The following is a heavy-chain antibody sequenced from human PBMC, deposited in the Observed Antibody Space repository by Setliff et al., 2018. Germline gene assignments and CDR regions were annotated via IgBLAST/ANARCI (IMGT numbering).Heavy chain of an antibody. Sequence: LSLTCAVSGFSIPSGYYWGWIRQAPGKGLEWIGSLYHSGTTYYNPSLKRRVTISLDTSKNHFSLYLNSVTAADTAVYFCARHLSHCTMTTCYNNWFDHWGQGTLVTVSS. D-gene: IGHD2-2*02. CDR3: ARHLSHCTMTTCYNNWFDH. J-gene: IGHJ5*02. CDR1: GFSIPSGYY. V-gene: IGHV4-38-2*01. CDR2: LYHSGTT.